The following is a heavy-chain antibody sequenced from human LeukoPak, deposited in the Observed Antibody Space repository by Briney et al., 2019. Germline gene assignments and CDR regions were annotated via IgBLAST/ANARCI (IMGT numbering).Heavy chain of an antibody. CDR2: ISWNSGSI. D-gene: IGHD6-13*01. CDR3: AKGQPTRYSSSWYFDY. Sequence: GRSLRLSCAASGFTFDDYAMHWVRQAPGKGLEWVSGISWNSGSIGYADSVKGRFTISRDNAKNSLYLQMNSLRAEDTALYYCAKGQPTRYSSSWYFDYWGQGTLVTVSS. CDR1: GFTFDDYA. J-gene: IGHJ4*02. V-gene: IGHV3-9*01.